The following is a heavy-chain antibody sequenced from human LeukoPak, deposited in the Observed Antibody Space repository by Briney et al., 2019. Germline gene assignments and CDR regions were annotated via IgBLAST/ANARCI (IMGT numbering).Heavy chain of an antibody. CDR2: IWYDGSNE. D-gene: IGHD3-10*01. CDR3: ARDSYYGSGSFADY. J-gene: IGHJ4*02. Sequence: PGGSLRLSCAASGFTFTNHGMHWVRQAPGKGLEWVAAIWYDGSNEHYAASVTGRFTISRDNAKNTLYLQMNSLRAEDTAVYYCARDSYYGSGSFADYWGQGTLVTVSS. CDR1: GFTFTNHG. V-gene: IGHV3-33*01.